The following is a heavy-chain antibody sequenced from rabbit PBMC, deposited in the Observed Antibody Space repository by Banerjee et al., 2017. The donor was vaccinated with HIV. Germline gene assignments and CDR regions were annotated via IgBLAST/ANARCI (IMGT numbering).Heavy chain of an antibody. CDR2: IYTGSGSA. J-gene: IGHJ4*01. CDR1: GFSFSNKYV. Sequence: QSLEESGGGLVKPGGTLTLTCTASGFSFSNKYVMCWVRQAPGKGLEWIACIYTGSGSALYVSWAKGRFTISKTSSTAVTLQMTSLAAADTATYFCAREGPDTYYAFNLWGPGTLVTVS. CDR3: AREGPDTYYAFNL. V-gene: IGHV1S40*01. D-gene: IGHD1-1*01.